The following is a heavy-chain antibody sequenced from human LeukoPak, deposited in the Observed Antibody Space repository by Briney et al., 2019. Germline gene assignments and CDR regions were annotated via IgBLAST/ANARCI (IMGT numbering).Heavy chain of an antibody. Sequence: PSETLSLTCTVSGGSISSYYWCWLRQPPGKGLEWIGYIYYSGSTNYNPSLKSRVTISVDTSKNHFSLNLNSATAADTAVYYCARGRMPRGWFAPWGQGTLVTVSS. CDR1: GGSISSYY. J-gene: IGHJ5*02. V-gene: IGHV4-59*12. D-gene: IGHD2-2*01. CDR3: ARGRMPRGWFAP. CDR2: IYYSGST.